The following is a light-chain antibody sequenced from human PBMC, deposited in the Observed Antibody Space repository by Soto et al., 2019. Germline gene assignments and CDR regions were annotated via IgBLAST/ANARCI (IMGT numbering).Light chain of an antibody. J-gene: IGLJ1*01. V-gene: IGLV1-40*01. CDR2: GNS. CDR1: SSNIGAGYD. Sequence: QSVLTQPPSVSGAPGQRVTISCTGSSSNIGAGYDVHWYQQLPGTAPKLLLYGNSNRPSGVPDRFSDSKSGTSASLAITGLQAEDADDYCCQSYDSSLSGYVFGTGTKVTVL. CDR3: QSYDSSLSGYV.